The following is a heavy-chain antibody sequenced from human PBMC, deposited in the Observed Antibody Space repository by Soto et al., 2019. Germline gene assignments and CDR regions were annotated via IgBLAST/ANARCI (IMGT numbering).Heavy chain of an antibody. Sequence: PGGSLRLSCAASGFTFSSYAMHWVRQAPGKGLEWVAVISYDGSNKYYADSVKGRFTISRDNSKNTLYLQMNSLRAEDTAVYYCAREGIYYGMDVWGQGTRSPSP. CDR3: AREGIYYGMDV. V-gene: IGHV3-30-3*01. CDR2: ISYDGSNK. CDR1: GFTFSSYA. J-gene: IGHJ6*02.